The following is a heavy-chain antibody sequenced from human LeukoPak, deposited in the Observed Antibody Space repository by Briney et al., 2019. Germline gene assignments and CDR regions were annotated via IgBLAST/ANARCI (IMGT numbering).Heavy chain of an antibody. V-gene: IGHV1-18*01. CDR2: ISAYNGNT. CDR3: ARDLEDP. J-gene: IGHJ5*02. CDR1: GGTFSSYA. D-gene: IGHD1-1*01. Sequence: ASVKVSCKASGGTFSSYAISWVRQAPGQGLEWMGWISAYNGNTNYAQKLQGRVAMATDTSTSTAYMELRSLRSDDTAVYYCARDLEDPWGQGTLVTVSS.